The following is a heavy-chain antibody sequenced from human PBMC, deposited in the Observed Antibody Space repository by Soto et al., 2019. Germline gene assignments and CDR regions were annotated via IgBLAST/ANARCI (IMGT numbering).Heavy chain of an antibody. V-gene: IGHV1-69*13. CDR2: IIPIFGTA. Sequence: GASVKVSCKASGGTFSSYAISWVRQAPGQGLEWMGGIIPIFGTANYAQKFQGRVTITADESTSTAYMGLSSLRSEDTAVYYCARASRIFGVALNFDYWGQGTLVTVSS. CDR3: ARASRIFGVALNFDY. J-gene: IGHJ4*02. CDR1: GGTFSSYA. D-gene: IGHD3-3*01.